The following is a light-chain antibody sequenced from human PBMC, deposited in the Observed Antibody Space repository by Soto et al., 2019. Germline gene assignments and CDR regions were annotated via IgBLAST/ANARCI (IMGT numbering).Light chain of an antibody. CDR1: QSVRSSY. CDR2: GAS. Sequence: EIVLTQSPDILSLSPGERATLSCRASQSVRSSYLAWYQQRPGQAPRLLIYGASSRATGIPDRFSGDGSGTDFTLTISRLEPEDFAVYYCQQYGSSPGYTFVQGTKLEIK. V-gene: IGKV3-20*01. CDR3: QQYGSSPGYT. J-gene: IGKJ2*01.